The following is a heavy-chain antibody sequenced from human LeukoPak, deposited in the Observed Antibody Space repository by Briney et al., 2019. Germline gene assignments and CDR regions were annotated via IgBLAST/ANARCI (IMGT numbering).Heavy chain of an antibody. CDR1: GGSISSYY. Sequence: SETLSLTCTVSGGSISSYYWSWIRLPPGKGLEWIGYIYYTGATYYNPSLKSRVTISLDTSKNQFSLKLSSVTAADAAVYYCARAGQWLVRGGCFDYWGQGTLVTVSS. V-gene: IGHV4-59*01. CDR2: IYYTGAT. CDR3: ARAGQWLVRGGCFDY. J-gene: IGHJ4*02. D-gene: IGHD6-19*01.